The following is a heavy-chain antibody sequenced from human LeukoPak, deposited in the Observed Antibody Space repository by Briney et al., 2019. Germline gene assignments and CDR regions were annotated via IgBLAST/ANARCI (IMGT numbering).Heavy chain of an antibody. V-gene: IGHV4-59*01. Sequence: SETLSLTCTVSGGSISSYYWSWIRQPPGKGLEWIGYIYYSGSTNYNPSLKSRVTISVDTSKNQFSLKLSSVTAADTAVYYCARDTGVYGEDYWGQGTLVTVSS. CDR1: GGSISSYY. CDR2: IYYSGST. CDR3: ARDTGVYGEDY. D-gene: IGHD4-17*01. J-gene: IGHJ4*02.